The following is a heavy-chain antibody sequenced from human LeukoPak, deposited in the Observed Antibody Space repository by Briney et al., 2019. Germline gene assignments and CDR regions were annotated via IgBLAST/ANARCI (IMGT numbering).Heavy chain of an antibody. CDR3: ARDSQRVSIAAAGSRF. Sequence: GGSLRLSCAASGFTFSSYSMNWVRQAPGKGLEWVSHITASGTAMFYADSVKGRFTISRDNAKNSLYLQMNSLRDEDTAVYYCARDSQRVSIAAAGSRFWGQGTMVTVSS. CDR1: GFTFSSYS. J-gene: IGHJ3*01. V-gene: IGHV3-48*02. CDR2: ITASGTAM. D-gene: IGHD6-13*01.